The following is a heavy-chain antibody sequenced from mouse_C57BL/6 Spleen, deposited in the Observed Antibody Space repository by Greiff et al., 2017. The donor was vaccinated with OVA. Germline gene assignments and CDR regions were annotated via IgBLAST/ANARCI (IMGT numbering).Heavy chain of an antibody. V-gene: IGHV3-6*01. CDR3: AREEDYFDY. CDR1: GYSITSGYY. J-gene: IGHJ2*01. CDR2: ISYDGSN. Sequence: EVQLVESGPGLVKPSQSLSLTCSVTGYSITSGYYWNWIRQFPGNKLEWMSYISYDGSNNYNPSLKNRISITRDTSKNQFFWKLNSVTTEDTATYYCAREEDYFDYWGQGTTLTVSS.